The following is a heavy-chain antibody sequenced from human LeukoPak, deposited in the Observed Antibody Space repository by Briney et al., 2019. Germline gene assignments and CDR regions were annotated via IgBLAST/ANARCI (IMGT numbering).Heavy chain of an antibody. V-gene: IGHV1-8*01. CDR2: MNPNSGNT. Sequence: ASVKVSCKASGYTFTSYDINWVRQATGQGPEWMGWMNPNSGNTGYAQKFQGRVTMTRNTSISTAYMELSSLRSEDTAVYYCARGRPRTIFGVVIISFDYWGQGTLVTVSS. CDR1: GYTFTSYD. D-gene: IGHD3-3*01. CDR3: ARGRPRTIFGVVIISFDY. J-gene: IGHJ4*02.